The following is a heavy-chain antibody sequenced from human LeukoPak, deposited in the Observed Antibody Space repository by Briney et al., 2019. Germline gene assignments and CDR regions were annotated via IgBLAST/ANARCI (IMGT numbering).Heavy chain of an antibody. V-gene: IGHV4-61*01. CDR3: ARAPQPEVTTGGYCYYYYMDV. Sequence: PSETLSLTCTVSGGSVSSGSYYWSWIRQPPGKGLEWIGYIYYSGSTNYNPSLKSRVTISVDTSKNQFSLKLSSVTAADTAVYYCARAPQPEVTTGGYCYYYYMDVWGKGTTVTVSS. CDR1: GGSVSSGSYY. D-gene: IGHD4-11*01. J-gene: IGHJ6*03. CDR2: IYYSGST.